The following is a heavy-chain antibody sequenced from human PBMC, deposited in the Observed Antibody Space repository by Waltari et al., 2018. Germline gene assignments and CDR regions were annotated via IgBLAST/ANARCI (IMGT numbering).Heavy chain of an antibody. Sequence: QVQLQESGPGLVKPSETLSLTCAVSGYSISSGYYWGWIRQPPGKGLEWIGSIYHSGSTYYNPSLKSRVTISVDTSKNQFSLKLSSVTAADTAVYYCARQVAVAGHFDYWGQGTLVTVSS. CDR2: IYHSGST. J-gene: IGHJ4*02. V-gene: IGHV4-38-2*01. D-gene: IGHD6-19*01. CDR1: GYSISSGYY. CDR3: ARQVAVAGHFDY.